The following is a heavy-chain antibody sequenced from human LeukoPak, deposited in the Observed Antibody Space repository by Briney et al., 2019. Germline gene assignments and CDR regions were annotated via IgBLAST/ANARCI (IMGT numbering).Heavy chain of an antibody. CDR2: IKSKTDGGTT. Sequence: GGSLRLSCAASGFTFSNAWMNWVRQAPGKGLGWVGRIKSKTDGGTTDYAAPVKGRFTISRDDSKNTLYLQMNSLKTEDTAVYYCTTDALGSYYRSRWGQGTLVTVSS. D-gene: IGHD3-10*01. CDR3: TTDALGSYYRSR. J-gene: IGHJ4*02. V-gene: IGHV3-15*01. CDR1: GFTFSNAW.